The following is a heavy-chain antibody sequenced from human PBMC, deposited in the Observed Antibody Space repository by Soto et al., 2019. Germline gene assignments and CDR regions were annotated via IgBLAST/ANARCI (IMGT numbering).Heavy chain of an antibody. CDR3: AKGRSSSWSSAPYYYYGMDV. Sequence: PGGSQRLCGEASGCSFDDYAMHLVRQAPGKGLEWVSGISWNSGSIGYADSVKGRFTISRDNAKNSLYLQMNSLRAEDTALYYCAKGRSSSWSSAPYYYYGMDVWGQGTTVTVSS. CDR1: GCSFDDYA. CDR2: ISWNSGSI. J-gene: IGHJ6*02. D-gene: IGHD6-13*01. V-gene: IGHV3-9*01.